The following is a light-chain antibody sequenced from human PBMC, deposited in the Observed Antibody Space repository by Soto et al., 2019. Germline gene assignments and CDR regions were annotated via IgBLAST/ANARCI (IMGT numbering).Light chain of an antibody. CDR3: GTWDSSLSSLV. CDR1: SSNIGNNP. Sequence: QSVLTQPPSVSAAPGQKVTISCSGSSSNIGNNPVSWYQQLPGTAPKLLIYDSHERPSGIPDRFSGSKSGTSATLGITGLQTGDEADYYCGTWDSSLSSLVFGGGTKLTVL. CDR2: DSH. V-gene: IGLV1-51*01. J-gene: IGLJ2*01.